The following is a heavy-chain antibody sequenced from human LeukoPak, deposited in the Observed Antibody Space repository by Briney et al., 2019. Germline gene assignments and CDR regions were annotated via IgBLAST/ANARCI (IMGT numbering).Heavy chain of an antibody. CDR2: TYYRSKWYN. D-gene: IGHD6-13*01. V-gene: IGHV6-1*01. CDR3: ARDFGMAKDSSSWYPRFDP. J-gene: IGHJ5*02. Sequence: SQTLSLTCAISGDSASSNSAAWNWIRQSPSRGLGWLGRTYYRSKWYNDYAVSVKSRITINPDTSKNQFSLQLNSVTPEDTAVYYCARDFGMAKDSSSWYPRFDPWGQGTLVTVSS. CDR1: GDSASSNSAA.